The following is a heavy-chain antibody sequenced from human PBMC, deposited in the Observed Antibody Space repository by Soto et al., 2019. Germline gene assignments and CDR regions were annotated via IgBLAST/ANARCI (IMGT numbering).Heavy chain of an antibody. CDR3: ARRVPAQGYFDY. V-gene: IGHV4-30-2*01. J-gene: IGHJ4*02. CDR2: IYHSGST. Sequence: SETLSLTCAVSGGSISSGGYSWSWIRQPPGKGLEWIGYIYHSGSTNYNPSLKSRVTISVDTSKNQFSLRLSSVTAADTAVYYCARRVPAQGYFDYWGQGTLVTVSS. D-gene: IGHD2-15*01. CDR1: GGSISSGGYS.